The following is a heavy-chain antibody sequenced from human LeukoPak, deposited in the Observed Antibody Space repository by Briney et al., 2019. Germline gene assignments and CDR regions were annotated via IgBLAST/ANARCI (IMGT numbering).Heavy chain of an antibody. CDR3: AKDRMPFYYDSSTYYKGPFDY. Sequence: PGGSLRLSCAASGFSFSSYAMSWVRQAPGKGLEWVSFISYDGSNKYYADSVKGRFTISRDNSKNTLYLQMNSLRAEDTAVYYCAKDRMPFYYDSSTYYKGPFDYWGQGTLVTVSS. V-gene: IGHV3-30*18. D-gene: IGHD3-22*01. CDR1: GFSFSSYA. CDR2: ISYDGSNK. J-gene: IGHJ4*02.